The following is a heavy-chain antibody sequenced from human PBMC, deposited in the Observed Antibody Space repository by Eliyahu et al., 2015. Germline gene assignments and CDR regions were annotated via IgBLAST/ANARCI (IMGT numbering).Heavy chain of an antibody. CDR3: ARMDLRSSSWYVSGWFDP. V-gene: IGHV2-70*01. D-gene: IGHD6-13*01. Sequence: QVTLRESGPALVKPTQTLTLTCTFXGFSLSTSGMCVSWIRQPPGKALEWLALIDWDDDKYYSTSLKTRLTISKDTSKNQVVLTMTNMDPVDTATYYCARMDLRSSSWYVSGWFDPWGQGTLVTVSS. CDR2: IDWDDDK. CDR1: GFSLSTSGMC. J-gene: IGHJ5*02.